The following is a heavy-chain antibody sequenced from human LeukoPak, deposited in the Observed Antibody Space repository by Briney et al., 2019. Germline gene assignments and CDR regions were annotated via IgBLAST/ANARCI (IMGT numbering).Heavy chain of an antibody. CDR1: GFTFSSYG. D-gene: IGHD4-23*01. CDR3: AREVTPYY. J-gene: IGHJ4*02. Sequence: GGSLRLSCAASGFTFSSYGMHWVRQAPGKGLEWVAHIRFDESDKYYSDSVKGRFTISRDNAKNSLFLQMNSLRAEDTAVYYCAREVTPYYWGQGTLVTVSS. V-gene: IGHV3-30*02. CDR2: IRFDESDK.